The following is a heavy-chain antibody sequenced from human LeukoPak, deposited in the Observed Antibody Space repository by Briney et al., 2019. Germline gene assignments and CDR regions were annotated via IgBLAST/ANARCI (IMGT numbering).Heavy chain of an antibody. J-gene: IGHJ4*02. Sequence: SVKVSCKAPGYTFTGYYMHWVRQAPGQGLEWMGGIIPIFGTANYAQKFQGRVTITADKSTSTAYMELSSLRSEDTAVYYCARAAYYYDSSGYYYFYFDYWGQGTLVTVSS. V-gene: IGHV1-69*06. CDR1: GYTFTGYY. CDR3: ARAAYYYDSSGYYYFYFDY. CDR2: IIPIFGTA. D-gene: IGHD3-22*01.